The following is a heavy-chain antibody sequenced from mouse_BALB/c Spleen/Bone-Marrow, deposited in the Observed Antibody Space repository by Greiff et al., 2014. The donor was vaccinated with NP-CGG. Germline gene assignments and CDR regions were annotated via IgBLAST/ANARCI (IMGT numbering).Heavy chain of an antibody. D-gene: IGHD2-12*01. J-gene: IGHJ2*01. Sequence: VHVKQSGAELVKPGASVKISCKASGYTFTDYNMDWVKQSHGKSLEWIGDINPNYDSTSYNQKFKGKATLTADKSSSTAYMELRSLTSEDTAVYYCARSYYRGYFDYWGQGTTLAVSS. V-gene: IGHV1-18*01. CDR1: GYTFTDYN. CDR2: INPNYDST. CDR3: ARSYYRGYFDY.